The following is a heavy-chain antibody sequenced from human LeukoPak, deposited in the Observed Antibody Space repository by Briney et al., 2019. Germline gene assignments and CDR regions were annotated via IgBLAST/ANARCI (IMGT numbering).Heavy chain of an antibody. Sequence: AGEPLKISCKGSGYSFSNYWIGWVRQMPGKGLEWIGIIYPVDSDTRYSTSFQGQVTISADKPIRTAYVQWNSLKDSEAAMYDCARRTTTWTLDILGQGTMVSVCS. V-gene: IGHV5-51*01. CDR3: ARRTTTWTLDI. J-gene: IGHJ3*02. D-gene: IGHD2/OR15-2a*01. CDR2: IYPVDSDT. CDR1: GYSFSNYW.